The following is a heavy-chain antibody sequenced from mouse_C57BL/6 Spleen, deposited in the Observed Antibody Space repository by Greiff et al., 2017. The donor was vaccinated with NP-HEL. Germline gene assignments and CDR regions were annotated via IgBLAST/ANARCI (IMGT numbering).Heavy chain of an antibody. J-gene: IGHJ3*01. V-gene: IGHV1-52*01. CDR3: AREGKLLRSGWFAY. Sequence: VQLQQPGAELVRPGSSVKLSCKASGYTFTSYWMHWVKQRPIQGLEWIGNIDPSDSETHYNQKFKDKATLTVDKSSSTAYMQLSSLTSEDSAVYYCAREGKLLRSGWFAYWGQGTLVTVSA. CDR2: IDPSDSET. D-gene: IGHD1-1*01. CDR1: GYTFTSYW.